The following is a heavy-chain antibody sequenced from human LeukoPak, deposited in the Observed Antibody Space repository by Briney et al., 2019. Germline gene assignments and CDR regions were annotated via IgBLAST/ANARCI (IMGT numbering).Heavy chain of an antibody. CDR2: FSSSSSTI. CDR1: GFTYSSYH. Sequence: GGSLRLSCVGSGFTYSSYHTNWVRQAPGKGLEWVSYFSSSSSTINYADSVKGRFTISRDNAKNSLYLQTNSLRAEDTAVYYCARAQYYSDSTGYYYLHYWGQGTLVTVSS. CDR3: ARAQYYSDSTGYYYLHY. V-gene: IGHV3-48*01. J-gene: IGHJ4*02. D-gene: IGHD3-22*01.